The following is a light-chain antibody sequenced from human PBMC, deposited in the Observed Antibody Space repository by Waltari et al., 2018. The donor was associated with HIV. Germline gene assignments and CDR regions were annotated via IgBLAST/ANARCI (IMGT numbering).Light chain of an antibody. CDR3: QSYDSSLSGSV. Sequence: QSELTPPPSVSGAPGQRVTIPCTGSGPNIADDWAVHWYQQLPLTAPKLLIYANTYRPSGVPDRFSGSKSGTSASLAIAGLQAEDEAHYYCQSYDSSLSGSVFGGGTKLTVL. CDR2: ANT. V-gene: IGLV1-40*01. J-gene: IGLJ2*01. CDR1: GPNIADDWA.